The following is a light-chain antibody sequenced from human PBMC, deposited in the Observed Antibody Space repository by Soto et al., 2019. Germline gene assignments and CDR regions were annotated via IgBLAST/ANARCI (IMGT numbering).Light chain of an antibody. CDR1: RSVSSY. V-gene: IGKV3-11*01. CDR3: QQRSNWPPIT. CDR2: DAS. J-gene: IGKJ5*01. Sequence: EIVLTQSPATLSLSPGERATPSCRASRSVSSYLAWYQQKPGQAPRLLIYDASNRATGIPARFSGSGSGTDFTLTISSLEPEDFAVYYCQQRSNWPPITFGQGTRLEI.